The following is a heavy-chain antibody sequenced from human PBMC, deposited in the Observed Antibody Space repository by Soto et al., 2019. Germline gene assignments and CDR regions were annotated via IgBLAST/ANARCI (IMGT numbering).Heavy chain of an antibody. V-gene: IGHV4-30-4*01. D-gene: IGHD3-22*01. CDR2: IHPGGQS. CDR3: ARSPKSSGYYAVSAYFDY. CDR1: NGSISGDEYY. Sequence: QVQLQESGPGLVKPSQTLSLTCTVSNGSISGDEYYWTWVRQTPGRGMEWLGYIHPGGQSYYSASLKSRIFMSGDTSKSQFSMRLMSVTAADLAVYYCARSPKSSGYYAVSAYFDYWGQGTLVTVSS. J-gene: IGHJ4*02.